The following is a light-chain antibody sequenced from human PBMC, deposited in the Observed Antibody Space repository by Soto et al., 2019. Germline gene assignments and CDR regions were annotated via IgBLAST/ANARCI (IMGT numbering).Light chain of an antibody. Sequence: EIVMTESPDSLAVSLGERATINCKSGQSVLYSSNNKNYLAWYQQKPGKAPKLLIYAASTLQSGVPSRFSGSGSGTDFTLTISCLQSEDFATYYCQQYYSYPLTFGPGTKVDIK. J-gene: IGKJ3*01. CDR1: QSVLYSSNNKNY. CDR3: QQYYSYPLT. V-gene: IGKV4-1*01. CDR2: AAS.